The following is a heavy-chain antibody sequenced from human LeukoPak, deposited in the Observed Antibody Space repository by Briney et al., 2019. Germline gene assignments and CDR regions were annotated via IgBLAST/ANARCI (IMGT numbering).Heavy chain of an antibody. Sequence: GGSLRLSCAASGFTVSSNYMSWVRQAPGKGLEWVSVIYSGGSTYYADSVKGRFTISRDNSKNTLYLQMNSLGAEDTAVYYCARDSVTDYFDYWGQGTLVTVSS. V-gene: IGHV3-66*01. CDR3: ARDSVTDYFDY. CDR2: IYSGGST. CDR1: GFTVSSNY. J-gene: IGHJ4*02. D-gene: IGHD4-17*01.